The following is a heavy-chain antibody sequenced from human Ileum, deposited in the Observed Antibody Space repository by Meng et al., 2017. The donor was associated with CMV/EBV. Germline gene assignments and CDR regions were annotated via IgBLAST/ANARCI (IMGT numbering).Heavy chain of an antibody. CDR3: ARASPQRRFLSY. J-gene: IGHJ4*02. Sequence: QGQLQQWGAGLLKPSETLSLMCAVQGSAFSDYYWTWIRQFPGKGLEWIGEINHRGNTNYNPSLKGRVTISIDTSRNQFSLKLTSVTATDKAVYYCARASPQRRFLSYWGQGTLVTVSS. CDR1: GSAFSDYY. V-gene: IGHV4-34*01. CDR2: INHRGNT. D-gene: IGHD3-3*01.